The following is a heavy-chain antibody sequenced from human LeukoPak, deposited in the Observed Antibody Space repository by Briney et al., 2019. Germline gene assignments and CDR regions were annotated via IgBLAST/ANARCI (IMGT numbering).Heavy chain of an antibody. CDR2: IWYDGSNK. J-gene: IGHJ4*02. Sequence: PGRSLRLSRAASGFIFSSYGIHWVRQAPGKGLEWVALIWYDGSNKYYSDSVKGRFTISRDNSKNTVNLQMSSLRAEDTGVYYCARDLHGSGSYGTFDYWGQGTLVTVSS. D-gene: IGHD3-10*01. CDR3: ARDLHGSGSYGTFDY. CDR1: GFIFSSYG. V-gene: IGHV3-33*01.